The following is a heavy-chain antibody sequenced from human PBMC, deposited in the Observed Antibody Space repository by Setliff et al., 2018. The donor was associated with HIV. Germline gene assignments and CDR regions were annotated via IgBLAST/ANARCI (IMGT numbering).Heavy chain of an antibody. CDR3: ARHPPYCSGGSCYRGRGYYFDY. V-gene: IGHV4-39*01. CDR1: GGSIGSISYY. Sequence: PSETLSLTCTVSGGSIGSISYYWGWIRQPPGKGLEWIGSIYYSGSTYYNPSLKSRVTISVDTSKNQFSLKLNSVTAADTAMYYCARHPPYCSGGSCYRGRGYYFDYWGQGTLVTVSS. J-gene: IGHJ4*02. CDR2: IYYSGST. D-gene: IGHD2-15*01.